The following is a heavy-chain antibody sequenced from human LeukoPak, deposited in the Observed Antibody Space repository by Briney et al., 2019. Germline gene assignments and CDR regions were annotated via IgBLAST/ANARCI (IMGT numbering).Heavy chain of an antibody. CDR2: ISSSSTYI. V-gene: IGHV3-21*01. CDR3: ARGPYDFWSGYQDY. D-gene: IGHD3-3*01. Sequence: GGSLRLSCAASGFTFSSYSMNWVRQAPGKGLEWVSSISSSSTYIYYADSVKGRFTISRDNAKNSLYLQMNSLRAEDTAVYYCARGPYDFWSGYQDYWGQGTLVTVSP. CDR1: GFTFSSYS. J-gene: IGHJ4*02.